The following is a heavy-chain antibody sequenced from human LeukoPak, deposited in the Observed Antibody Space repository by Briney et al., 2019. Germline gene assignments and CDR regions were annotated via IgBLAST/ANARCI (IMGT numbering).Heavy chain of an antibody. D-gene: IGHD6-19*01. V-gene: IGHV4-34*01. Sequence: PSETLSLTCAVYGGSFSGYYWSWIRQPPGKGLEWIGEINHSGSTNYNPSLKSRVTISVDTSKNQFSLKLSSVTAADTAVYYCARIQQWLVRNFDYWGQGTLVTVSS. CDR3: ARIQQWLVRNFDY. CDR1: GGSFSGYY. J-gene: IGHJ4*02. CDR2: INHSGST.